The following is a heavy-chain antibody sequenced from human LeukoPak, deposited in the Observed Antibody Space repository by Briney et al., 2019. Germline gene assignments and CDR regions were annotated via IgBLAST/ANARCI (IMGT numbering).Heavy chain of an antibody. V-gene: IGHV4-34*01. D-gene: IGHD3-10*01. CDR3: ARDDSYYGSGSAFDY. J-gene: IGHJ4*02. CDR1: GGSFSGYY. CDR2: INHSGST. Sequence: PSETLSLTCAVYGGSFSGYYWSWIRQPPGKGLEWIGEINHSGSTNYNPSLKSRVTISVDTSKNQFSLKLSSVTAADTAVYYCARDDSYYGSGSAFDYWGQGTLVTVSS.